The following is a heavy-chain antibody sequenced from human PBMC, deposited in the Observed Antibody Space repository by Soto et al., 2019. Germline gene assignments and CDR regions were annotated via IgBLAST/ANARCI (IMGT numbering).Heavy chain of an antibody. J-gene: IGHJ6*03. CDR1: GYTFAGYY. CDR2: INPNNGDT. Sequence: ASVKVSCKASGYTFAGYYMHWVRQAPGQGLEWMGWINPNNGDTNYAQKLQGRVTMTTDTSTSTAYMELRGLRSDDTAVYYCARGGNSISEDYNYINVWGKGTSVTVSS. D-gene: IGHD3-16*01. CDR3: ARGGNSISEDYNYINV. V-gene: IGHV1-18*04.